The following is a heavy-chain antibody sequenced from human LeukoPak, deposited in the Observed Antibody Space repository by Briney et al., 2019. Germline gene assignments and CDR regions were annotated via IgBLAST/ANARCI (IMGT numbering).Heavy chain of an antibody. D-gene: IGHD3-22*01. CDR2: IIPIFGTA. Sequence: SVKVSCKASGGTFSSYAISWVRQAPGQGLEWMGGIIPIFGTANYAQKFQGRVTITADESTSTAYMELSSLRSEDTAVYYCARDYYDSSGWDYWGQGTLVTVSS. V-gene: IGHV1-69*13. CDR3: ARDYYDSSGWDY. CDR1: GGTFSSYA. J-gene: IGHJ4*02.